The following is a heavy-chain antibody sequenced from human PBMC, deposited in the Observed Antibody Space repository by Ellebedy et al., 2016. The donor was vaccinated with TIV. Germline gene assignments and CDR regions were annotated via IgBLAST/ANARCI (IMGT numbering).Heavy chain of an antibody. V-gene: IGHV1-8*01. CDR3: ARGKRTFLWSDY. Sequence: AASVKVSCKASGYALTSYDIQWVRQATGQGLEWMGWMNPNSANTGYAEKFRGRITMTRDTSIDTAYMELISLRSEDTAVYYCARGKRTFLWSDYWGQGTLVTVSS. D-gene: IGHD2-21*01. CDR1: GYALTSYD. CDR2: MNPNSANT. J-gene: IGHJ4*02.